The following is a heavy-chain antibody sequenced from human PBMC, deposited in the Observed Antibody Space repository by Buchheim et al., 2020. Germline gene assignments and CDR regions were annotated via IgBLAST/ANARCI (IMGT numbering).Heavy chain of an antibody. CDR3: ARPRGYCSSSSCYDFDY. J-gene: IGHJ4*02. Sequence: EVQLVQSGAEVKKPGESLKISCKGSGYSFATYWIGWVRQMPGRGLEWMGMIYPGDSDTRYSPSFQGQVTISADRSICTAYLQWSSLKASDTALYYCARPRGYCSSSSCYDFDYWGQGTL. CDR2: IYPGDSDT. D-gene: IGHD2-2*01. CDR1: GYSFATYW. V-gene: IGHV5-51*01.